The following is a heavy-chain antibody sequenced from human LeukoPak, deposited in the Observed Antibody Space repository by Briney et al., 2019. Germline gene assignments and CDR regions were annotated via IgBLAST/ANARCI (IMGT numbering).Heavy chain of an antibody. CDR1: GGSTTNYY. CDR3: ARHYCSSNSCYGGGFDP. J-gene: IGHJ5*02. V-gene: IGHV4-4*07. D-gene: IGHD2-2*01. CDR2: IYSSGST. Sequence: SETLSLTCTVSGGSTTNYYWSWIRQPAGKGLEWIGRIYSSGSTNYNPSLKSRVTISVGKSKNQFSLKLSFVTAADTAVYYCARHYCSSNSCYGGGFDPWGQGTLVTVAS.